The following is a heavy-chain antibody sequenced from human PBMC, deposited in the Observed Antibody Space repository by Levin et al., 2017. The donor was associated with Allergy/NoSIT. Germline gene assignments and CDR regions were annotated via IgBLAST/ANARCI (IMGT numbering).Heavy chain of an antibody. Sequence: SQTLSLTCTVSGGSISSGGYYWSWIRQHPGKGLEWIGYIYHSGSTYYNPSLKSRVTISVDRSKNQFSLKLSSVTAADTAVYYCAAHPGGVYDFWSGYYPWGQGTLVTVSS. J-gene: IGHJ5*02. CDR3: AAHPGGVYDFWSGYYP. V-gene: IGHV4-30-2*01. CDR2: IYHSGST. CDR1: GGSISSGGYY. D-gene: IGHD3-3*01.